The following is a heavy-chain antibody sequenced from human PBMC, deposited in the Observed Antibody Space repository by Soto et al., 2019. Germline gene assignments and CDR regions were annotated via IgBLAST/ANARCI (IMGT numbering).Heavy chain of an antibody. D-gene: IGHD2-21*02. J-gene: IGHJ4*02. Sequence: GGSLRLSCAASGFTFSSFAIQWVRQAPGKGLEWVAAISDDGTNKYTADSVKGRFTISRDNSRNTVYLQVNSLRIEDTAVYYCARRLTTTVTAMGYWGQGTPVTVSS. CDR1: GFTFSSFA. CDR2: ISDDGTNK. CDR3: ARRLTTTVTAMGY. V-gene: IGHV3-30*04.